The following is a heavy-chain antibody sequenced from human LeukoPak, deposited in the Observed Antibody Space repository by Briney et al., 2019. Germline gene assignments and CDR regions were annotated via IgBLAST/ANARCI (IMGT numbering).Heavy chain of an antibody. D-gene: IGHD4/OR15-4a*01. J-gene: IGHJ4*02. CDR3: ARALAGLKDS. CDR2: INPSGGST. CDR1: GYTFTSYY. V-gene: IGHV1-46*01. Sequence: ASVKVSCKASGYTFTSYYMHWVRQAPGQGLEWMAIINPSGGSTSYAQKFQGRVTMTRDTSTSTVYMELSSLRSEDTAVYYWARALAGLKDSWGQGTLVTVSS.